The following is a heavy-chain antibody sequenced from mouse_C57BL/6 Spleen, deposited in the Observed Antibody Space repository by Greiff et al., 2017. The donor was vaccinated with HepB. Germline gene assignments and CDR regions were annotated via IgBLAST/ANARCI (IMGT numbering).Heavy chain of an antibody. J-gene: IGHJ2*01. CDR2: IRLKSDNYAT. CDR1: GFTFSNYW. CDR3: TGGFYGNLYYFDY. D-gene: IGHD2-1*01. V-gene: IGHV6-3*01. Sequence: EVKLEESGGGLVQPGGSMKLSCVASGFTFSNYWMNWVRQSPEKGLEWVAQIRLKSDNYATDYAESVKGRFTISRDDSKSSVYLQMNNLRAEDTGIYYCTGGFYGNLYYFDYWGQGTTLTVSS.